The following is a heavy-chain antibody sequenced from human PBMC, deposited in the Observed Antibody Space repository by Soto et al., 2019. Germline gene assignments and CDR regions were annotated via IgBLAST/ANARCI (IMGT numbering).Heavy chain of an antibody. V-gene: IGHV3-9*01. CDR2: ISWNSDSI. Sequence: GGSLRLSCAASGFTFEDYAMHWVRQAPGKGLEWVSGISWNSDSIGYADSVKGRFTISRDNGKNSLYLQMNSLRVEDTALYYCANIPYGSGSFHFDHWGQGSLVTGSS. D-gene: IGHD3-10*01. CDR1: GFTFEDYA. J-gene: IGHJ4*02. CDR3: ANIPYGSGSFHFDH.